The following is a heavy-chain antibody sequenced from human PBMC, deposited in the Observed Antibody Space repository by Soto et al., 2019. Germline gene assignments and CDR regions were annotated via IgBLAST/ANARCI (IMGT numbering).Heavy chain of an antibody. J-gene: IGHJ6*03. Sequence: SETLSLTCTVSGGSISSSSYYWGWIRQPPGKGLEWIGSIYYSGGTYYNPSLKSRVTISVDTSKNQFSLKLSSLRSEDTAIYYCAARTGYYTSYYYMDVWGKGTTVTVSS. CDR1: GGSISSSSYY. CDR2: IYYSGGT. D-gene: IGHD3-9*01. CDR3: AARTGYYTSYYYMDV. V-gene: IGHV4-39*07.